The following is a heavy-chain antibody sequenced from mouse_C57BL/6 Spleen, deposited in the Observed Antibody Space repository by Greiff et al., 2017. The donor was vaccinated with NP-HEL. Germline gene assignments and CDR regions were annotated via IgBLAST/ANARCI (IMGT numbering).Heavy chain of an antibody. Sequence: VQLQESGPGLVQPSQSLSITCTVSGFSLTSYGVHWVRQSPGKGLEWLGVIWSGGSTDYNAAFISRLSISKDNSKSQVFFKMNSLQADDTAIYYCARNGVVLLAYWGQGTLVTVSA. CDR1: GFSLTSYG. CDR3: ARNGVVLLAY. V-gene: IGHV2-2*01. CDR2: IWSGGST. J-gene: IGHJ3*01.